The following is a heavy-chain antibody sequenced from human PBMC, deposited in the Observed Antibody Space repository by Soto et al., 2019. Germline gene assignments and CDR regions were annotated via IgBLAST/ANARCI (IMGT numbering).Heavy chain of an antibody. V-gene: IGHV3-23*01. CDR1: GFTFSSYA. D-gene: IGHD2-2*01. CDR3: AKDPQPRLGGARDNWFDP. Sequence: EVQLLESGGGLVQPGGSLRLSCAASGFTFSSYAMSWVRQAPGKGLEWVSAISGSGGSTYYADSVKGRFTISRDNSKNTLYLQMNSLRAEDTAVYYCAKDPQPRLGGARDNWFDPWGQGTLVTVSS. J-gene: IGHJ5*02. CDR2: ISGSGGST.